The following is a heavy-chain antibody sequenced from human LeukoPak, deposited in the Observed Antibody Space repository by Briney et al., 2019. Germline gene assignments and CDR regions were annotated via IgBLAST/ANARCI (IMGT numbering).Heavy chain of an antibody. CDR3: ARGLYYDSSGRDY. V-gene: IGHV4-34*01. Sequence: PSETLSLTCAVYGGSFSGYYWSWIRQPPGKGLEWIGETNHSGSTNYNPSLKSRVTISVDTSKNQFSLKLSSVTAADTAVYYCARGLYYDSSGRDYWGQGTLVTVSS. CDR2: TNHSGST. J-gene: IGHJ4*02. D-gene: IGHD3-22*01. CDR1: GGSFSGYY.